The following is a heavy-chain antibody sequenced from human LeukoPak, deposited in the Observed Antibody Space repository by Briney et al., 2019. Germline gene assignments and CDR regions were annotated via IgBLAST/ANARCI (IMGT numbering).Heavy chain of an antibody. CDR3: ARRGNVLRYLDWLSTYYFDY. J-gene: IGHJ4*02. Sequence: SETLSLTCAVYGGSLSGYYWSWIRQPPGKGLEWIGEINHSGSTNYNPSLKSRVTISVDTSKNQFSLKLSSVTAADTAVYYCARRGNVLRYLDWLSTYYFDYWGQGTLVTVSS. V-gene: IGHV4-34*01. CDR1: GGSLSGYY. CDR2: INHSGST. D-gene: IGHD3-9*01.